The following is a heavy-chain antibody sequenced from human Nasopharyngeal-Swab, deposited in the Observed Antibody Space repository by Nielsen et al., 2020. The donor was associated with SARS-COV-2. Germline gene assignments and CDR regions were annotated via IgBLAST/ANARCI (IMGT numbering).Heavy chain of an antibody. Sequence: LKISCSASGFTFDDFTMHWVRQAPGKGLEWVSLITWDGDSTSYGDSVKGRFTMSRDNTENSLYLEMNSLRTEDTALYYCAKAGGTTVAFDSWGQGTLVTVSS. D-gene: IGHD4-23*01. J-gene: IGHJ4*02. V-gene: IGHV3-43*01. CDR3: AKAGGTTVAFDS. CDR2: ITWDGDST. CDR1: GFTFDDFT.